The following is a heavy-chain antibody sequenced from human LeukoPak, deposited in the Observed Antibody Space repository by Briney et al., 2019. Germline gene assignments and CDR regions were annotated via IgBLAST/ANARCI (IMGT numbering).Heavy chain of an antibody. CDR2: INPNSGGS. CDR3: ATDTYSSSWYGPFYF. D-gene: IGHD6-13*01. Sequence: ASVKLSCKASGYTFTDYYMHWVRQAPGQGLEWVGWINPNSGGSNFAQKFQGRVTMTRDTSISTDYMELSRLRSDDTAVYYCATDTYSSSWYGPFYFWGQGTVVTVSS. CDR1: GYTFTDYY. V-gene: IGHV1-2*02. J-gene: IGHJ4*02.